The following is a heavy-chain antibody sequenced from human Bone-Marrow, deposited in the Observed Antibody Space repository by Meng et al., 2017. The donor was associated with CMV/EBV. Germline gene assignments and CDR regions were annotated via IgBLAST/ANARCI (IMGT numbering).Heavy chain of an antibody. CDR1: GGTFSSYA. Sequence: SVKVSCKASGGTFSSYAISWVRQAPGQGLEWMGGIIPICGTANYAQKFQGRVTMTTDTSTSTAYMELRSLRSDDTAVYYCARDDRTTYYDFWSGGSGMDVWGQGTTVTVSS. J-gene: IGHJ6*01. CDR2: IIPICGTA. V-gene: IGHV1-69*05. CDR3: ARDDRTTYYDFWSGGSGMDV. D-gene: IGHD3-3*01.